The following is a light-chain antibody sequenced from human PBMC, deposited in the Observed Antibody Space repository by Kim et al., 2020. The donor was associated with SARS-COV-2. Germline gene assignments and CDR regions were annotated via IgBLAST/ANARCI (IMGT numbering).Light chain of an antibody. J-gene: IGLJ1*01. CDR3: AAWDDSLRGYV. Sequence: QSVLPPPPSASGTPGQRVTISCSGSSSNIGSNYVYWYQQLPGTAPKLLIYRNNQRPSGVPDRFSGSKSGTSASLAISGLRSEDEADYYCAAWDDSLRGYVFGTGTKVTVL. CDR1: SSNIGSNY. V-gene: IGLV1-47*01. CDR2: RNN.